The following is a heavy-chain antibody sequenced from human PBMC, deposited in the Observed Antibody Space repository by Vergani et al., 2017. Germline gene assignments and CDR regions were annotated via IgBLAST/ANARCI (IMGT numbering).Heavy chain of an antibody. CDR1: AYSFTNYW. Sequence: EVQLVQSGAEVKKPGESLKISCQISAYSFTNYWIGWVRQIPGKGLEWMGIIHPADSDTRYSPSFQGQVTISVDKSISTAYLQRSSLRASDSAMYYCARLYGRDSSGSKYFDYWGQGTLVTVSS. J-gene: IGHJ4*02. CDR3: ARLYGRDSSGSKYFDY. CDR2: IHPADSDT. V-gene: IGHV5-51*01. D-gene: IGHD3-22*01.